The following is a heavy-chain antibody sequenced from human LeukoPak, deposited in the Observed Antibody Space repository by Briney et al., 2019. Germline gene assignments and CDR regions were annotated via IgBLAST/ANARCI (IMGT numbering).Heavy chain of an antibody. CDR1: GFALSSYA. CDR3: VTDYGGSSGAFDI. V-gene: IGHV3-21*01. D-gene: IGHD4-23*01. CDR2: ISSSSSDI. J-gene: IGHJ3*02. Sequence: GGSLRLSCTGSGFALSSYAMNWVRRAPGQGLEWVSSISSSSSDIYYTDSVKGRFTISRDNAKNSLYLQMNSLRAEDTAVYYCVTDYGGSSGAFDIWGQGTMVTVSS.